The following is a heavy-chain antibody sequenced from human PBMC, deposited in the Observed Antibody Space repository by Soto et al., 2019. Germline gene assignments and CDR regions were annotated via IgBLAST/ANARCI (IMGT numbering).Heavy chain of an antibody. V-gene: IGHV3-33*08. CDR1: GFTFTTYG. J-gene: IGHJ4*02. D-gene: IGHD3-10*01. CDR3: ARDLSYGSGSF. CDR2: IWHDGSKQ. Sequence: GGSLRLSCTASGFTFTTYGFHWVRQAPGKGLEWVAGIWHDGSKQYYADSVKGRFTISRDDSKNTLYLQMNSLRVDDTAVYLCARDLSYGSGSFGGQGTLVTVSS.